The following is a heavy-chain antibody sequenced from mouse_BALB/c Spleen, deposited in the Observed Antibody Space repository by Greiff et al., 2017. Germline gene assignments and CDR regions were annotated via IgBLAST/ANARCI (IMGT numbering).Heavy chain of an antibody. CDR1: GYTFTDYA. CDR2: ISTYYGDA. Sequence: QVQLQQSGAELVRPGVSVKISCKGSGYTFTDYAMHWVKQSHAKSLEWIGVISTYYGDASYNQKFKGKATMTVDKSSSTAYMELARLTSEDSAIYYCARGGVYDYDGDDYAMDYWGQGTSVTVSS. D-gene: IGHD2-4*01. CDR3: ARGGVYDYDGDDYAMDY. J-gene: IGHJ4*01. V-gene: IGHV1S137*01.